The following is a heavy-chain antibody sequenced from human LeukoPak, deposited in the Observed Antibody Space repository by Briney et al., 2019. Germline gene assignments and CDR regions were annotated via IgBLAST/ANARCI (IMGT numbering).Heavy chain of an antibody. CDR3: ARDPSDYYGSGSYHYSYYYYMDV. CDR1: GYTFTGYY. D-gene: IGHD3-10*01. J-gene: IGHJ6*03. Sequence: ASVKVSCKASGYTFTGYYMHWVRQAPGQGLEWMGWINPNSGGTNYAQKFQGRVTMTSDASITTAYLQLNRLTSDDTAVYYCARDPSDYYGSGSYHYSYYYYMDVWGKGTTVTVSS. CDR2: INPNSGGT. V-gene: IGHV1-2*02.